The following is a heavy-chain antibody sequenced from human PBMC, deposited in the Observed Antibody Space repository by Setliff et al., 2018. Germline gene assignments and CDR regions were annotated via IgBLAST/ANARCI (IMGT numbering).Heavy chain of an antibody. CDR3: AIFVHMDV. CDR1: GFTFSSYA. Sequence: GGSLRLSCAASGFTFSSYAMHWVRQAPGKGLEWVAVISYDGSNKYYADSVKGRFTISRDNSKNTLYLQMNSLRAEDTAVYYCAIFVHMDVWGQGTTVTVSS. V-gene: IGHV3-30-3*01. J-gene: IGHJ6*02. CDR2: ISYDGSNK. D-gene: IGHD3-9*01.